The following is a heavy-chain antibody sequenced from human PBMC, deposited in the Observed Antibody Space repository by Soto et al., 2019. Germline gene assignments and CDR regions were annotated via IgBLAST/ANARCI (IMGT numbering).Heavy chain of an antibody. CDR2: INHSGST. V-gene: IGHV4-34*01. D-gene: IGHD4-17*01. J-gene: IGHJ2*01. CDR3: ASRAVHDYGDYVRYFDL. Sequence: QVQLQQWGAGLLKPSETLSLTCAVYGGSFSGYYWSWIRQPPGKGLEWIGEINHSGSTNYNPSLKSRVTTSVATSKNQFPLKLSSGTAADTAVYYCASRAVHDYGDYVRYFDLWGRGTLVTVSS. CDR1: GGSFSGYY.